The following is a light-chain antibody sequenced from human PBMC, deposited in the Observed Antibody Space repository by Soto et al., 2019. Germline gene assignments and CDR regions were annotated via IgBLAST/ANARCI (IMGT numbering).Light chain of an antibody. CDR2: DTS. CDR1: QRVGRF. V-gene: IGKV3-11*01. J-gene: IGKJ4*01. Sequence: EIVLTQSPATLSLSPGERATLSCRASQRVGRFLAWYQHKPGQAPRLLMYDTSNRATGIPARFSGSGSGTDFTLTISSLEPEDFAIYYCQQRGNWPLSFGGGTKVEIK. CDR3: QQRGNWPLS.